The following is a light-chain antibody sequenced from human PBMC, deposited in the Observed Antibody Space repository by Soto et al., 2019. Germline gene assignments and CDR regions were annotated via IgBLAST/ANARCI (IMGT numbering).Light chain of an antibody. Sequence: QSVLTQPPSASGTPGQRVTISCSGSSSNIGNHYVYWYQHLPGTAPKLLIYRSNQRPSGVPDRFSGSHSGTSGSLAISGLRSEDEADYYCAAWDDSLSGYVFGTGTKVTVL. CDR2: RSN. CDR3: AAWDDSLSGYV. V-gene: IGLV1-47*01. J-gene: IGLJ1*01. CDR1: SSNIGNHY.